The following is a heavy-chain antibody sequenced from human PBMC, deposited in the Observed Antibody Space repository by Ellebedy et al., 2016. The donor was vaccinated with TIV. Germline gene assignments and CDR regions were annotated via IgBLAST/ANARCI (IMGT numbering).Heavy chain of an antibody. CDR2: ISGSGGST. Sequence: GESLKISCEASGFTFSSYDMSWVRQAPGKGLEWVSGISGSGGSTYYADSVKGRFTISKDNSKNTLYLQMNGLRAEDTAIYYCAKGFYDSSVPFDYWGQGTLVTVSS. J-gene: IGHJ4*02. CDR3: AKGFYDSSVPFDY. CDR1: GFTFSSYD. D-gene: IGHD3-22*01. V-gene: IGHV3-23*01.